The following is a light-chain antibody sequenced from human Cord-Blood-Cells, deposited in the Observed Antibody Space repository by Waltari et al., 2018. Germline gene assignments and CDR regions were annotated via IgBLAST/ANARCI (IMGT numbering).Light chain of an antibody. CDR2: AAS. V-gene: IGKV1D-8*01. Sequence: VIWMTQSPSLLSASTGDRVTFSCQMSQGISSYLAWYQQKPGKAPELLIYAASTLQSGVPSRFSGSGSGTDFTLTISCLQSEDFATYYCQQYYSFPLTFGGGTKVEIK. CDR1: QGISSY. J-gene: IGKJ4*01. CDR3: QQYYSFPLT.